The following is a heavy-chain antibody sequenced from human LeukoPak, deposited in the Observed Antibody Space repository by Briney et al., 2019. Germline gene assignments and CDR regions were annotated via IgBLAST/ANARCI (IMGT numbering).Heavy chain of an antibody. J-gene: IGHJ6*02. CDR3: ARDLAVAGKYYYGMDV. V-gene: IGHV5-51*01. CDR1: GYRFTSYW. CDR2: IYPGDSDT. Sequence: GESLQISCKGSGYRFTSYWIGWVRPMPGKGLEWMGIIYPGDSDTRYSPSFQGQVTISADKSISTAYLQWSSLKASDTAMYYCARDLAVAGKYYYGMDVWGQGTTVTVSS. D-gene: IGHD6-19*01.